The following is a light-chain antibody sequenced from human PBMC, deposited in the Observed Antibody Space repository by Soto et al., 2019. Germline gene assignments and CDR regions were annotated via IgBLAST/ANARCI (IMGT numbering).Light chain of an antibody. V-gene: IGLV2-14*01. Sequence: QSFLTQPASVSGSPGRTITISCTGTSSDVGRYNTVSWYQHHPGKAPKLIIYEVTHRPAGISDRFSASKSGNTASLTISGLQAEDEADYYCNSLRVNHLYVFGSGTKVTVL. CDR2: EVT. CDR1: SSDVGRYNT. CDR3: NSLRVNHLYV. J-gene: IGLJ1*01.